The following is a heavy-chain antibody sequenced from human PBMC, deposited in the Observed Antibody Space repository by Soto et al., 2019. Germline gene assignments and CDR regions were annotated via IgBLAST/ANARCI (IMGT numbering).Heavy chain of an antibody. CDR3: ARDLGWELPPIYFYYGMDV. J-gene: IGHJ6*02. D-gene: IGHD1-26*01. V-gene: IGHV1-46*01. CDR1: GYTFTSHY. Sequence: EASVKVSCKASGYTFTSHYMHWVRQAPGQGLEWMGIINPSGGSTRYAQKFQGRVTMNRDTSTSTVYMELSSLRSEDTAVYYCARDLGWELPPIYFYYGMDVWGQGTTVTVSS. CDR2: INPSGGST.